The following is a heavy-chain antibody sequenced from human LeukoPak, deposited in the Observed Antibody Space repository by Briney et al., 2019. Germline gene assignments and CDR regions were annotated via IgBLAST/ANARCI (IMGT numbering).Heavy chain of an antibody. Sequence: SETLSLTCTVSGCSISGCYYCTLIRQPPGKGLEWIGNIYYSGSTYYNPSLKSRVTMSVDTSKNQFSLRLSSVTAADTAMYYYAGRVATKTGGYQGSFDIWGQGTVVTVSS. V-gene: IGHV4-39*01. J-gene: IGHJ3*02. D-gene: IGHD2-8*02. CDR2: IYYSGST. CDR1: GCSISGCYY. CDR3: AGRVATKTGGYQGSFDI.